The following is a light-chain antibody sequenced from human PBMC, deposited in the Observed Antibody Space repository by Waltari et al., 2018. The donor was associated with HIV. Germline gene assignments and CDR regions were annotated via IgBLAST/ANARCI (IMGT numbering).Light chain of an antibody. CDR2: GKN. V-gene: IGLV3-19*01. J-gene: IGLJ2*01. Sequence: SSELTQDLTVSVALGQTVKIACLGDSLRIYYPSWYRLRPGQAPQLLVYGKNSRPSGIPDRFSASSSGNRAFLTITGARAEDEADYYCACWDRSGDYILFGGGTSLTGL. CDR3: ACWDRSGDYIL. CDR1: SLRIYY.